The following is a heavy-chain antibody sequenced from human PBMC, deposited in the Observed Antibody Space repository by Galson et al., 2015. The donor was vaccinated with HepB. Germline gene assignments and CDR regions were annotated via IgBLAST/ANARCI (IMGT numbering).Heavy chain of an antibody. CDR3: ARGDMYSISSGGFEV. CDR2: IYYSGST. Sequence: SETLSLTCTVSGGSMNNYYWNWIRQPPGKGLEWIGCIYYSGSTNYNPSLKSRVTISVDTTKNQFSLKLSSVTAADTAVYYCARGDMYSISSGGFEVWGQGSLVTSSS. CDR1: GGSMNNYY. J-gene: IGHJ4*02. D-gene: IGHD1-26*01. V-gene: IGHV4-59*01.